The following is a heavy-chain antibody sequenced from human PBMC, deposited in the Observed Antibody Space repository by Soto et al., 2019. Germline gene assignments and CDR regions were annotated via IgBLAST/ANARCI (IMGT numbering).Heavy chain of an antibody. CDR3: FVVYSGYERSYSDY. J-gene: IGHJ4*02. CDR1: GGSISSSSYY. Sequence: SETLSLTCTVSGGSISSSSYYWGWIRQPPGKGLEWIGSIYYSGSTYYNPSLKSRVTISVDTSKNQFSLKLSSVTAADTAVYYCFVVYSGYERSYSDYWGQGXLVTVYS. CDR2: IYYSGST. D-gene: IGHD5-12*01. V-gene: IGHV4-39*01.